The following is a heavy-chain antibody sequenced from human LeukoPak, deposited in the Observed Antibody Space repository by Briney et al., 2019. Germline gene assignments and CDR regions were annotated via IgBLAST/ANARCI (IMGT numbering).Heavy chain of an antibody. J-gene: IGHJ5*02. D-gene: IGHD3-3*01. Sequence: GASVKVSCMASGYTFTGYYMHWVRQAPGQGLEWMGWINPNSGRTNYEQKFKGRVTVTRDTYISTAYMELSRLRSEDTAVYYCARGFGTIFGVVVENWFDPWGQGTLVTVSS. CDR1: GYTFTGYY. V-gene: IGHV1-2*02. CDR2: INPNSGRT. CDR3: ARGFGTIFGVVVENWFDP.